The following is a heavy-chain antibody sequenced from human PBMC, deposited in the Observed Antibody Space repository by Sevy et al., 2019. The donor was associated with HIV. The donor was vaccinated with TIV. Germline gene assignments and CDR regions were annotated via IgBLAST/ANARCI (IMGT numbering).Heavy chain of an antibody. D-gene: IGHD3-10*01. V-gene: IGHV1-8*01. Sequence: ASVKVSCKASGYTFTSYDINWVRQATGQGLEWMGWMNPNSGNTGYAQKFQGRVTMTRNTSISTAYMELSSVRSEDTAVYYCAREGRFGEFYYYYYYGMDVWGQGTTVTVSS. CDR2: MNPNSGNT. J-gene: IGHJ6*02. CDR3: AREGRFGEFYYYYYYGMDV. CDR1: GYTFTSYD.